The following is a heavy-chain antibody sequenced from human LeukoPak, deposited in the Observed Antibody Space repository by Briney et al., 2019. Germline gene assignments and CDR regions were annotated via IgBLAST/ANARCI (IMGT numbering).Heavy chain of an antibody. CDR1: GYTFSGYY. Sequence: ASVNVSCKASGYTFSGYYMHWVRQAPGQGLEWMAWINPNSGGTNYAQKFQGRVTMTRDTSISTAYMELSRLRSDDTAVYYCARAYYYTMDVWGQGTTVTVSS. J-gene: IGHJ6*02. CDR3: ARAYYYTMDV. CDR2: INPNSGGT. V-gene: IGHV1-2*02.